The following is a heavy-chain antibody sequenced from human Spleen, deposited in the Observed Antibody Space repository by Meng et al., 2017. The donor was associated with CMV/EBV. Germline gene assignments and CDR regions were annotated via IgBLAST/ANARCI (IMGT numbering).Heavy chain of an antibody. Sequence: GESLKISCAASGFTFSSYAMHWVRQAPGKGLEWVAVISYDGSNKYYADSVKGRFTISRDNSKNTLYLQMNSLRAEDTAVYYCARDPGDYVGGAFDIWGQGTMVTVSS. D-gene: IGHD4-17*01. CDR3: ARDPGDYVGGAFDI. V-gene: IGHV3-30*04. CDR1: GFTFSSYA. CDR2: ISYDGSNK. J-gene: IGHJ3*02.